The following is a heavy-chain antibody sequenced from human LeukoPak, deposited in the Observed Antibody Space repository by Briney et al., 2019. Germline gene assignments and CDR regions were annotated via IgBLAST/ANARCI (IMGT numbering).Heavy chain of an antibody. CDR1: GFTFSSYG. D-gene: IGHD3-3*01. J-gene: IGHJ4*02. CDR2: ISYDGSNK. V-gene: IGHV3-30*18. Sequence: PGGSLRLSCAASGFTFSSYGMHWVRQAPGKGLEWVAVISYDGSNKYYADSVKGRFTISRDNSKNTLYLQMNSLRAEDTAVYYCAKVWVAHDFWSGYFPANWGQGTLVTVSS. CDR3: AKVWVAHDFWSGYFPAN.